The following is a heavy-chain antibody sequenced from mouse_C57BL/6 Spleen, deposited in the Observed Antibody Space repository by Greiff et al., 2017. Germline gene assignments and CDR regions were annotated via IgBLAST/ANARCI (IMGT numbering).Heavy chain of an antibody. J-gene: IGHJ2*01. Sequence: QVQLQQSGPELVKPGASVKLSCKASGYAFTSSWMHWVKQRPGKGLEWIGQIYPGDGETNYNGKLKGTATLTADKSSSTAYMQLSSLTSEDSAVDFCARGGYSNYFDYWGQGTTLTVSS. D-gene: IGHD2-12*01. CDR2: IYPGDGET. CDR3: ARGGYSNYFDY. CDR1: GYAFTSSW. V-gene: IGHV1-82*01.